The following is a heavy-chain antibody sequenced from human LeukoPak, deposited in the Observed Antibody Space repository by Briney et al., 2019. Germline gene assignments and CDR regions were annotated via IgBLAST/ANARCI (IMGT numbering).Heavy chain of an antibody. V-gene: IGHV3-23*01. CDR1: GFTFSSYA. CDR3: AKSPPPMVRGVKNYFDY. D-gene: IGHD3-10*01. CDR2: ISGSGGST. J-gene: IGHJ4*02. Sequence: GGSLRLSCAASGFTFSSYAMSWVRQAPGKGLEWVSAISGSGGSTYYADSVKGRFTISRDNSKNTLYLQMNSLRAEDTAVYYCAKSPPPMVRGVKNYFDYWGQGTLVNVSS.